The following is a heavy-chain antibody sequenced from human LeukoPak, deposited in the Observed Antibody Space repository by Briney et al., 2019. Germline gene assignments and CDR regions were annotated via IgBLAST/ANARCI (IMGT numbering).Heavy chain of an antibody. Sequence: PRRSLRLSCALSGFTFRSFEMNWVRQAPGKGQEWVSYITISGSTIYYADSVKGRFTISRDNDKNSLYLQMNSLRAEDTAVYYCARANYYDISGYDYWGQGTLVTVSS. J-gene: IGHJ4*02. V-gene: IGHV3-48*03. D-gene: IGHD3-22*01. CDR2: ITISGSTI. CDR1: GFTFRSFE. CDR3: ARANYYDISGYDY.